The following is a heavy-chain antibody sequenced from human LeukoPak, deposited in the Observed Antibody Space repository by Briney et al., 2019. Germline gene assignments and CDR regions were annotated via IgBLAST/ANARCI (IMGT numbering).Heavy chain of an antibody. V-gene: IGHV1-69*04. CDR3: ARSLEGVTMVRGVPSYYYGMDV. J-gene: IGHJ6*02. CDR2: IIPILGIA. CDR1: GGTFSSYA. Sequence: ASVKVSCKASGGTFSSYAISWVRQAPGQGLEWMGRIIPILGIANYAQKFQGRVTITADKSTSTAYMELSSLRSEDTVVYYCARSLEGVTMVRGVPSYYYGMDVWGQGTTVTVSS. D-gene: IGHD3-10*01.